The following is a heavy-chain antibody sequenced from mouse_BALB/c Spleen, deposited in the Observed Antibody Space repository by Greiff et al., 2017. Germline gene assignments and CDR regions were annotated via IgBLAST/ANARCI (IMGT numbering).Heavy chain of an antibody. V-gene: IGHV1S56*01. CDR3: AKGDGYYAMDY. CDR1: GYTFTSYY. Sequence: QVQLQQSGPELVKPGASVKMSCKASGYTFTSYYIHWVKQRPGQGLEWIGWIYPGDGSTKYNEKFKGKTTLTADKSSSTAYMLLSSLTSEDSAICFCAKGDGYYAMDYWGQGTSVTVSS. CDR2: IYPGDGST. J-gene: IGHJ4*01. D-gene: IGHD2-3*01.